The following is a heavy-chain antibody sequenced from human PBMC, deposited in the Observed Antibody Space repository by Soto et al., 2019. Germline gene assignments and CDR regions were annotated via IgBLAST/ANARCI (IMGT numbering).Heavy chain of an antibody. CDR2: ISSDGNNQ. J-gene: IGHJ3*02. CDR3: AKGRGVLDAFDI. V-gene: IGHV3-30*18. D-gene: IGHD3-10*01. CDR1: GFTSSSFV. Sequence: QVQLVESGGGVVQPGTSLRLSCAASGFTSSSFVIHWVRQAPGKGLEWLAVISSDGNNQYYADSVKGRFTISSDNSKKTLYLPVNSLRAEEPAVYFCAKGRGVLDAFDIWGQGTMVTVS.